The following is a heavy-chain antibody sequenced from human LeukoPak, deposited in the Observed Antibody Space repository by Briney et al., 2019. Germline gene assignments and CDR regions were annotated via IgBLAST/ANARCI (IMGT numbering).Heavy chain of an antibody. Sequence: ASVKVSCKASGFTFTSYGFNWVRQAPGQGLEWMGWINPNSGGTNYAQKFQGRVTMTRDTSISTAYMELSRLRSDDTAVYYCARGPFYYYDSSGRGDYWGQGTLVTVSS. CDR1: GFTFTSYG. D-gene: IGHD3-22*01. CDR2: INPNSGGT. V-gene: IGHV1-2*02. CDR3: ARGPFYYYDSSGRGDY. J-gene: IGHJ4*02.